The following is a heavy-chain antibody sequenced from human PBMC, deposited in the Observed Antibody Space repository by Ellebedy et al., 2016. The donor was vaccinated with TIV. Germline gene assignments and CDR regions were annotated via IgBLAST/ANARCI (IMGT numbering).Heavy chain of an antibody. V-gene: IGHV3-7*01. CDR3: AREVGGSFHSGDY. CDR1: GFTFSNYW. D-gene: IGHD2-15*01. Sequence: PGGSLRLSCAASGFTFSNYWMARVRQAPGKGLEWVATINQGGSETYYVDSVKGRFTISRDMSKNTLFLQMDSLRLEDTAVYYCAREVGGSFHSGDYWGQGTLVAVSS. CDR2: INQGGSET. J-gene: IGHJ4*02.